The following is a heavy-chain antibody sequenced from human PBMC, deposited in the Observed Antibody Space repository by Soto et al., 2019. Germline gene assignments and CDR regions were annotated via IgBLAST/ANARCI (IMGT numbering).Heavy chain of an antibody. D-gene: IGHD1-7*01. Sequence: PGGSLRLSCAASGFTFSSYAMSWVRQAPGKGLEWVSAISGSGGSTYYADSVKGRFTIFRDNSKNTLYLQMNSLRAEDTAVYYCAKYRGLELRTFDYWGQGTLVTVSS. CDR3: AKYRGLELRTFDY. CDR1: GFTFSSYA. J-gene: IGHJ4*02. CDR2: ISGSGGST. V-gene: IGHV3-23*01.